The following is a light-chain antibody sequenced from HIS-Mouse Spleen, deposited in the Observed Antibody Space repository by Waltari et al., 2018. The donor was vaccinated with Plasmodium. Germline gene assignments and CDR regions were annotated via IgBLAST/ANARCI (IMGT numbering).Light chain of an antibody. CDR3: QQRSNWPSLT. V-gene: IGKV3-11*01. CDR1: QSVSSY. Sequence: EIVLTQSPATLSLSPGERATLSCRASQSVSSYLAWYQQKPGQAPRRLIYDASNRATGSPARCSGSGSGTDFTLTISSLEPEDFAVYYCQQRSNWPSLTFGGGTKVEIK. CDR2: DAS. J-gene: IGKJ4*01.